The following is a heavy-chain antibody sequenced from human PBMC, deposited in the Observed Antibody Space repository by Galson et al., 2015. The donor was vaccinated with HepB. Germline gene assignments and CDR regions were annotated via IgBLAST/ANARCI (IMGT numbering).Heavy chain of an antibody. D-gene: IGHD1-26*01. V-gene: IGHV1-18*01. CDR2: IRVSNGNT. Sequence: SVKVSCKAVGYTFDAYGISWVRQAPGQGLEWMGWIRVSNGNTTYAQKFQDRVTMTADRVTRTAYMEVTSLRSEDTAVYYCARDDLIVGANPDYWGQGTQVIVSS. CDR3: ARDDLIVGANPDY. CDR1: GYTFDAYG. J-gene: IGHJ4*02.